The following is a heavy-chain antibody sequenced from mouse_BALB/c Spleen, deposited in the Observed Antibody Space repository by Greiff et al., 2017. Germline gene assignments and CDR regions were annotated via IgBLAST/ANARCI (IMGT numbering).Heavy chain of an antibody. J-gene: IGHJ4*01. Sequence: QVHVKQSGAELVRPGTSVKVSCKASGYAFTNYLIEWVKQRPGQGLEWIGVINPGSGGTNYNEKFKGKATLTADKSSSTAYMQLSSLTSDDSAVYFCARSDGNCREDYAMDYWGQGTSVTVSS. D-gene: IGHD2-1*01. CDR3: ARSDGNCREDYAMDY. V-gene: IGHV1-54*01. CDR2: INPGSGGT. CDR1: GYAFTNYL.